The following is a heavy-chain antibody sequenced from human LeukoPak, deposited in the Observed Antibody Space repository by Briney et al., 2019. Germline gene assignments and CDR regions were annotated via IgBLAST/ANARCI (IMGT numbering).Heavy chain of an antibody. Sequence: SETLSLTCNVSGGSISSGGYYWSWIRQHPGKGLEWIGYIYYSGSTYYNPSLKSRVTISVDTSKNQFSLKLSSVTAADTAVYYCATGGAYYDILTGYLGFYYGMDVWGQGTTVTVSS. CDR1: GGSISSGGYY. D-gene: IGHD3-9*01. J-gene: IGHJ6*02. CDR3: ATGGAYYDILTGYLGFYYGMDV. CDR2: IYYSGST. V-gene: IGHV4-31*03.